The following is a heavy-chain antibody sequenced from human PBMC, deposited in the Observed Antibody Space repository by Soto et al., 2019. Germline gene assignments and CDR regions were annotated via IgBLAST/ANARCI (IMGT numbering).Heavy chain of an antibody. D-gene: IGHD3-22*01. CDR3: ARDLYYYDSSGYIPIDHAFDI. J-gene: IGHJ3*02. V-gene: IGHV1-3*01. CDR2: INAGNGNT. CDR1: GYTFTSYA. Sequence: ASVKVSCKASGYTFTSYAMHWVRQAPGQRLEWMGWINAGNGNTKYSQKFQGRVTITRDTSASTAYMELSSLRSEDTAVYYCARDLYYYDSSGYIPIDHAFDIWGQGTMVTVS.